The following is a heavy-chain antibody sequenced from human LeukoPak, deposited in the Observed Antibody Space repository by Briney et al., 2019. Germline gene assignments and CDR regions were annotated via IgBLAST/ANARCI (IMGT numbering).Heavy chain of an antibody. V-gene: IGHV3-74*01. CDR3: ARDTHIAAATY. CDR1: GFPFSKYW. J-gene: IGHJ4*02. D-gene: IGHD6-13*01. CDR2: IKGDGRDT. Sequence: GVSLRLSCAASGFPFSKYWMHWVRQAPGKGLVWVSRIKGDGRDTDYADSVKGRFTISRDNAKNTLYLQMNSLRFEDTAVYYCARDTHIAAATYWGQGTLVTVSS.